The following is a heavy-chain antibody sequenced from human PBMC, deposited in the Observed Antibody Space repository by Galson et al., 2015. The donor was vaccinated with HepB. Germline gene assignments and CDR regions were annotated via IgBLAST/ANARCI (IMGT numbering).Heavy chain of an antibody. CDR3: ARALITTRPPQYYYYSMDV. CDR2: IIPIFGTS. D-gene: IGHD3-22*01. V-gene: IGHV1-69*06. Sequence: SVKVSCKASGGSFSSYAITWVRQAPGQGPKWMGGIIPIFGTSDYAQKFQGRITIAADKSTNTAYMALSSLRSEDTAVYYCARALITTRPPQYYYYSMDVWGQGTTVTVSS. CDR1: GGSFSSYA. J-gene: IGHJ6*02.